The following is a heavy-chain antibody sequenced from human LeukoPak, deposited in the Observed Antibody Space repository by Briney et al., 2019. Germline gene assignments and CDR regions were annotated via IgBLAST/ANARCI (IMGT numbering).Heavy chain of an antibody. CDR2: VDSSGNT. D-gene: IGHD3-22*01. V-gene: IGHV4-4*07. CDR1: IVSMNGYY. J-gene: IGHJ4*02. Sequence: PSETLSLTCSVSIVSMNGYYWSWLRQSAGNRLEWIGHVDSSGNTNYNPSLESRVTMSVDTSKKQFSLKLSSVTAADTAVYYCARGAYITMIVSWGQGTLVTVSS. CDR3: ARGAYITMIVS.